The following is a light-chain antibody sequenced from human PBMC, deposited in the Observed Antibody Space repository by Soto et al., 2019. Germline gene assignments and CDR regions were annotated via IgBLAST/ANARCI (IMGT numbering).Light chain of an antibody. Sequence: QSALTQPASVSGSPGQSITISCTGTSSDVGGYNYVSWYQQHPGKAPKLMIYDVSNRPSGVSNRFSGSKSGNTASLTISGLQAEDEADYYCSSYTISSPRLFGTGTKLTVL. CDR3: SSYTISSPRL. V-gene: IGLV2-14*01. CDR1: SSDVGGYNY. CDR2: DVS. J-gene: IGLJ1*01.